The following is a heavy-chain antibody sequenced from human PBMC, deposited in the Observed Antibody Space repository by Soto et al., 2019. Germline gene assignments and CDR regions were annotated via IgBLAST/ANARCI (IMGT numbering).Heavy chain of an antibody. CDR3: ATLGAYCSSPSCSGG. Sequence: QLQLQESGPGLVKPSETLSLTCTVSGGSISSSGYYWAWIRQPPGKGLEWLASINYSGNTYYNPSLKSRVTISEDTSKNQFSLKLNSVTAADTAVYYCATLGAYCSSPSCSGGWGQGILVTVSS. J-gene: IGHJ4*02. D-gene: IGHD2-2*01. CDR2: INYSGNT. CDR1: GGSISSSGYY. V-gene: IGHV4-39*01.